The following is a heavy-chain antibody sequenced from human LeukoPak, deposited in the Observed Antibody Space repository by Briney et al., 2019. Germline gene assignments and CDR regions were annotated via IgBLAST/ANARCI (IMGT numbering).Heavy chain of an antibody. V-gene: IGHV4-59*08. D-gene: IGHD1-14*01. J-gene: IGHJ3*02. CDR3: ARLDTTDAFDI. CDR1: GGSISSYY. Sequence: SETLSLTCTVSGGSISSYYWSWIRQPPGKGLEWIGYIYYSGSTNYNPSLKSRVTISVDTSKNQFSLKLSSVTAADTAVYYCARLDTTDAFDIWGQGTMVTVSS. CDR2: IYYSGST.